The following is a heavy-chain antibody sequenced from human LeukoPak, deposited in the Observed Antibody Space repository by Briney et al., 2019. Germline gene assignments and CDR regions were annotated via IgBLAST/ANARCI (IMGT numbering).Heavy chain of an antibody. V-gene: IGHV1-8*01. CDR3: ARGSADSSGSLWDFDY. D-gene: IGHD3-22*01. CDR2: MNPNSGNT. CDR1: GYTFTSYD. Sequence: ASVKVSCKASGYTFTSYDINWVRQATGQGLEWMGWMNPNSGNTGYAQKFQGRVTMTRNTSISTAYIELSSLRSEDTAVYYCARGSADSSGSLWDFDYWGQGTLVTVSS. J-gene: IGHJ4*02.